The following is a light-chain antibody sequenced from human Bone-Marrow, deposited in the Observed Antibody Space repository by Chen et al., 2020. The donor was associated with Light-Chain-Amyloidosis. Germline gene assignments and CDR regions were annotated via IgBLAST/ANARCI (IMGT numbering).Light chain of an antibody. J-gene: IGLJ3*02. V-gene: IGLV3-21*02. CDR2: DDS. CDR1: NIGSTS. Sequence: SYVLTQPSSVTVAPGQTATIACGGNNIGSTSVHWYQPTPGQAPLLFVYDDSDRPSGIPERLSGSNSGNTATLTFSRVEAGDEADYYCQVWDRSSDRPVFGGGTKLTVL. CDR3: QVWDRSSDRPV.